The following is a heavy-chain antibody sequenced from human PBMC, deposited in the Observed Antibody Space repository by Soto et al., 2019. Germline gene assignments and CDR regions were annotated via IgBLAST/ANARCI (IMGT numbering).Heavy chain of an antibody. CDR1: GGTFSSYA. V-gene: IGHV1-69*01. CDR2: IIPIFGTA. CDR3: ARDSIAARPDYYYGMDV. Sequence: QVQLVQSGAEVKKPGSSVKVSCKASGGTFSSYAISWVRQAPGQGLEWMGGIIPIFGTANYAQKFQGRVTITADESTSTDYMELSSLRSEDTAVYYCARDSIAARPDYYYGMDVWGQGTTVTVSS. D-gene: IGHD6-6*01. J-gene: IGHJ6*02.